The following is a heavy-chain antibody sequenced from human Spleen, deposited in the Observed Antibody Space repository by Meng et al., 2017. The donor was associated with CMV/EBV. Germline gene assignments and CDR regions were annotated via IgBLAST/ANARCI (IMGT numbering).Heavy chain of an antibody. CDR3: VREDYGDYFFDT. D-gene: IGHD4-17*01. J-gene: IGHJ4*02. Sequence: GGSLRLSCAVSSVTFSSYAMQWVRQAPGKGLEWVAGTSYDDRNKYYADSVRGRFTISRDNSKNTLYLQMNSLRAEDTAVYYCVREDYGDYFFDTWGQGTLVTVSS. CDR1: SVTFSSYA. V-gene: IGHV3-30*04. CDR2: TSYDDRNK.